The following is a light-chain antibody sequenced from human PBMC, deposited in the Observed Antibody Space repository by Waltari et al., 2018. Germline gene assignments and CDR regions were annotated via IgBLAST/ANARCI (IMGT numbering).Light chain of an antibody. CDR2: GAS. Sequence: EIVLTQSPGTLSLSPGERATLSCRASQSVSSSSLAWYQQKPGQAPRLLIYGASSRATGIPDRFSGGGSGTDFTLTISRLEPEDFAVYYCQQYGSSPFTFGPGTKVDIK. V-gene: IGKV3-20*01. CDR3: QQYGSSPFT. J-gene: IGKJ3*01. CDR1: QSVSSSS.